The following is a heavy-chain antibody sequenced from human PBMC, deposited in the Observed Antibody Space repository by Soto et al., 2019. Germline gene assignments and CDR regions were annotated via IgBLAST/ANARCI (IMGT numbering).Heavy chain of an antibody. J-gene: IGHJ4*02. Sequence: EVQLVESGGDLVQPGGSLRLSCAASGFTFSTHWMSWVRQAPGKGLEWVANVNDDGSERNYADSVRGRFSVSRDNAKHSLFLQMTGLRVEDTALYYCAKDARWGQGTQVTVSS. CDR1: GFTFSTHW. CDR2: VNDDGSER. V-gene: IGHV3-7*05. CDR3: AKDAR.